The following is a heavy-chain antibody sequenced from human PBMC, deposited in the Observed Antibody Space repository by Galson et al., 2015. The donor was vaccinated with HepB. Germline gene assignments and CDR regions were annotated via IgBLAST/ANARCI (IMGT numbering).Heavy chain of an antibody. CDR1: GFTFSSYS. V-gene: IGHV3-21*01. CDR3: ARGGKGFSREFDY. CDR2: ISSSSNSI. Sequence: SLRLSCAASGFTFSSYSMNWVRQAPGKGLEWVSSISSSSNSIYYADSVKGRFTISRDNSKNTLYLQMNSLRAEDTAVYYCARGGKGFSREFDYWGQGTLVTVSS. D-gene: IGHD1-1*01. J-gene: IGHJ4*02.